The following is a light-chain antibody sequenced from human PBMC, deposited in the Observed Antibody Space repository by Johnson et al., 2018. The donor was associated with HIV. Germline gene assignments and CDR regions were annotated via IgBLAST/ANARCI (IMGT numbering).Light chain of an antibody. V-gene: IGLV1-51*02. J-gene: IGLJ1*01. CDR1: SSNIGNSY. CDR3: GTWDTSLSAYV. CDR2: ENN. Sequence: QSVLTQPPSVSAAPGQKVTISCSGSSSNIGNSYVCWYQQLPGTAPKLLIYENNKRPSGIPDRFSASKSGTSATLGITGLQTGDEADYYCGTWDTSLSAYVFGNGTKVTVL.